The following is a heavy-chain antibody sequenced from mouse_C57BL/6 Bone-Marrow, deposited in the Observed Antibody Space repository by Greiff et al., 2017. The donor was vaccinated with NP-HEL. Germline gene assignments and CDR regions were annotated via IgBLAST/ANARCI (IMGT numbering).Heavy chain of an antibody. V-gene: IGHV5-17*01. Sequence: DVQLVESGGGLVKPGGSLKLSCAASGFTFSDYGMHWVRQAPEKGLEWVAYISSGSSTIYYADTVKGRFTISRDNAKNTLFLQMTSLRSEDTAMYYCARKVYGYVAMDYWGQGTSVTVSS. CDR3: ARKVYGYVAMDY. CDR1: GFTFSDYG. J-gene: IGHJ4*01. CDR2: ISSGSSTI. D-gene: IGHD2-2*01.